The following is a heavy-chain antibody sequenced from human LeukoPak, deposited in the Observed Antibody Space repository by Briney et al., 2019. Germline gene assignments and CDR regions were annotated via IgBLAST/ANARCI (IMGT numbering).Heavy chain of an antibody. J-gene: IGHJ3*02. CDR1: GYTFTGYY. CDR2: INPNSGGT. D-gene: IGHD3-22*01. Sequence: ASVKVSFKASGYTFTGYYMHWVRQAPGQGREWMGWINPNSGGTNYAQKFQGRVTITRDTSISTAYMELSRLRSDDTAVYYCARGGYYYYDSSGPNDAFDIWGQGTMVTVSS. V-gene: IGHV1-2*02. CDR3: ARGGYYYYDSSGPNDAFDI.